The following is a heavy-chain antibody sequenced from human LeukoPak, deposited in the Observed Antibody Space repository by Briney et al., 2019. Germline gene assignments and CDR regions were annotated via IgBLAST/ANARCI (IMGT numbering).Heavy chain of an antibody. J-gene: IGHJ4*02. CDR1: GFTLSDYY. CDR2: IGNSGFTT. CDR3: AREDSGGNSFDY. D-gene: IGHD4/OR15-4a*01. V-gene: IGHV3-11*01. Sequence: GGSLRLSCAASGFTLSDYYVSWIRQAPGKGLEWVAFIGNSGFTTYYADSVKGRFTVSRDNAKDSVSLQMDSLRADDTARYYCAREDSGGNSFDYWGQGAQVTVS.